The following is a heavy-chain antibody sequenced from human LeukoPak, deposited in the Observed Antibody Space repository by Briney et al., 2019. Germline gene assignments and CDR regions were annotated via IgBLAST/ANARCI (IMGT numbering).Heavy chain of an antibody. D-gene: IGHD4-23*01. CDR3: ARDAVDYGGNPYYFDY. J-gene: IGHJ4*02. CDR2: NNPNSGGT. CDR1: GYTFTGYY. Sequence: ASVNVSCKASGYTFTGYYMHWVRQAPGQGLEWMGLNNPNSGGTNYAQKFQGRVTMTRDTSISTAYMELSKLRSDDTAVYYCARDAVDYGGNPYYFDYWGQGTLVTVSS. V-gene: IGHV1-2*02.